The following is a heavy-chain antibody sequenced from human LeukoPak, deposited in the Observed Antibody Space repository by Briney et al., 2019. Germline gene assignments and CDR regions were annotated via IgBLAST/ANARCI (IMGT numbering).Heavy chain of an antibody. V-gene: IGHV4-59*01. D-gene: IGHD6-13*01. J-gene: IGHJ2*01. CDR3: ARSPGLEARGMRWFFDL. Sequence: PSETLSLTCTVSGGSISGYYWNWLRQPPGKGLEWIGYFYYSGSGSANYNPSLKSRLTISGDTSKNQFSLKLRSVTAADTAVYYCARSPGLEARGMRWFFDLWGRGTLVTVSS. CDR1: GGSISGYY. CDR2: FYYSGSGSA.